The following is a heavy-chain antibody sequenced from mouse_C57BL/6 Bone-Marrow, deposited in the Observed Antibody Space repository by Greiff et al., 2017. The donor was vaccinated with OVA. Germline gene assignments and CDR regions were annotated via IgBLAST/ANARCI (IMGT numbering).Heavy chain of an antibody. Sequence: QVQLQQSGAELARPGASVKLSCKASGYTFTSYGISWVKQRTGQGLEWIGEIYPRSGNTYYNEKFKGKATLTADKSSSTACMELRSLTSEESAVYFCARNSYYYEEDYFDYWGQGTTLTVSS. CDR2: IYPRSGNT. V-gene: IGHV1-81*01. J-gene: IGHJ2*01. D-gene: IGHD1-1*01. CDR3: ARNSYYYEEDYFDY. CDR1: GYTFTSYG.